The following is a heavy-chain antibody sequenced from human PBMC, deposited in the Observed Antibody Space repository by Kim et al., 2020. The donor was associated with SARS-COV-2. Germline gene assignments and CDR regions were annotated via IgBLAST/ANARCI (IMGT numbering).Heavy chain of an antibody. CDR3: ARVYYDSSGYYYPDY. Sequence: ASVKVSCKASGYAFTSYGISWVRQAPGQGLEWMGWISAYNGNTNYAQKLQGRVTMTTDTSTSTAYMELRSLRSDDTAVYYCARVYYDSSGYYYPDYWGQGTLVTVSS. J-gene: IGHJ4*02. CDR2: ISAYNGNT. D-gene: IGHD3-22*01. CDR1: GYAFTSYG. V-gene: IGHV1-18*01.